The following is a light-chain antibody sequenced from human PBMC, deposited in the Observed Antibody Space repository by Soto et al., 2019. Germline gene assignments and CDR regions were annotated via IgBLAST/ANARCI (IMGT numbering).Light chain of an antibody. CDR3: QSYDSSLTTFV. CDR2: GDN. J-gene: IGLJ1*01. V-gene: IGLV1-40*01. Sequence: QYVLTQPLSVSGAPGQRVAISCTGSSSNIGAEYDVHWYQQLPGTAPKRLIYGDNNRPSGVPDRFSGSKSGTSASLAITGLQPEDEADYYCQSYDSSLTTFVFGTGTKVTVL. CDR1: SSNIGAEYD.